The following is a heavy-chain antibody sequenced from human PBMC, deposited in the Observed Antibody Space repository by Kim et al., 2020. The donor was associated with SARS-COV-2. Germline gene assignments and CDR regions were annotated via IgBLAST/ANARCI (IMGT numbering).Heavy chain of an antibody. D-gene: IGHD3-16*02. CDR1: GFTFSNAW. CDR3: TTAYYDYVWGSYRSSGDY. CDR2: IKSKTDGGTT. V-gene: IGHV3-15*01. J-gene: IGHJ4*02. Sequence: GGSLRLSCAASGFTFSNAWMSWVRQAPGKGLEWVGRIKSKTDGGTTDYAAPVKGRFTISRDDSKNTLYLQMNSLKTEDTAVYYCTTAYYDYVWGSYRSSGDYWGQGTLVTVSS.